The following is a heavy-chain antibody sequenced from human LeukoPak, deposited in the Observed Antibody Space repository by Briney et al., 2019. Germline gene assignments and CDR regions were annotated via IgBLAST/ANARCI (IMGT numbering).Heavy chain of an antibody. CDR1: GFTFSDYY. CDR3: ARDEALRRSDPYGMDV. V-gene: IGHV3-11*01. D-gene: IGHD5/OR15-5a*01. Sequence: KTGGSLRLSCAASGFTFSDYYMSWIRQAPGKGLEWVSYISSSGSTIYYADSVKGRFTISRDNAKNSLHLQMNSLRAEDTAVYYCARDEALRRSDPYGMDVWGQGTTVTVSS. J-gene: IGHJ6*02. CDR2: ISSSGSTI.